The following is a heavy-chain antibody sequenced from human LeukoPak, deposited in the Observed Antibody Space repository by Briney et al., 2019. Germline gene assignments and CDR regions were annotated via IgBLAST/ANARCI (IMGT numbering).Heavy chain of an antibody. D-gene: IGHD1-26*01. J-gene: IGHJ4*02. CDR2: ISGSGGST. CDR3: AKHLPRNSGSYYYFDY. CDR1: GFTFSSYA. Sequence: PGGSLRLSCAASGFTFSSYAMSWVRQAPGKGLEWVSAISGSGGSTYYADSVKGRFTISRDNSKNTLYLQMNSLRAEDTAVYYCAKHLPRNSGSYYYFDYWGQGTLVTVSS. V-gene: IGHV3-23*01.